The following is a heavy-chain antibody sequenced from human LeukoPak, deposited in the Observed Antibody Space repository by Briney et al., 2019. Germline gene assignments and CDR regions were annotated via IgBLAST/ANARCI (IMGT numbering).Heavy chain of an antibody. CDR2: ISSSSSYI. V-gene: IGHV3-21*01. Sequence: PGGSLRLSCDASGFTFRNYEMNWVRQAPGKGLEWVSSISSSSSYIYYADSVKGRFTISRDNAKNSLYLQMNSLRAEDTAVYYCATSSGRGGYWGQGTLVTVSS. J-gene: IGHJ4*02. D-gene: IGHD1-26*01. CDR1: GFTFRNYE. CDR3: ATSSGRGGY.